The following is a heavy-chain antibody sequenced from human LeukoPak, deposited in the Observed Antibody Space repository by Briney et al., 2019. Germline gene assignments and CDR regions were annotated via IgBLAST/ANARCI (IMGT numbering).Heavy chain of an antibody. CDR3: AREKLSSFDSSGYFDY. V-gene: IGHV3-48*03. CDR2: ISSSGSAI. J-gene: IGHJ4*02. Sequence: GGYLRLSCAAYGFTFSSFEMNWVRQAPGHGREWFSFISSSGSAIHYADSVRGRFTISRDNAKNSLYLQMSRLRAEDTAVYYCAREKLSSFDSSGYFDYWGQGTLVTVSS. CDR1: GFTFSSFE. D-gene: IGHD3-22*01.